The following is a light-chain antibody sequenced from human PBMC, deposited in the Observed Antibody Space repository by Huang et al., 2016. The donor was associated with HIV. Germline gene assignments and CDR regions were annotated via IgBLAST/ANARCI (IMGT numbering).Light chain of an antibody. V-gene: IGKV1-5*01. J-gene: IGKJ1*01. CDR2: DAS. Sequence: DIQMTQSPSTLSASVGDRVTITCRATQSISYSLAWSQQKPGKAPKLLIYDASNLEGGVPSRFSGSGSGTEFTLTISSLQPDDFATYYCQQYNTYPWTFGQGTKVEIK. CDR1: QSISYS. CDR3: QQYNTYPWT.